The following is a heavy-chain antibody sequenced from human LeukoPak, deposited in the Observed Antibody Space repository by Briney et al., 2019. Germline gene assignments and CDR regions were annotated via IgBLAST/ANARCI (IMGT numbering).Heavy chain of an antibody. CDR1: GYAYSDVY. Sequence: ASVRVSCEASGYAYSDVYFNWVRQAPGQGLEWMGWINPHSGATNYAQTFQGRVSMDAAIATAYMELSRLTSDDTAVYYCATSSSVSHARDPWGQGTLVTVSS. V-gene: IGHV1-2*02. D-gene: IGHD5/OR15-5a*01. CDR2: INPHSGAT. J-gene: IGHJ5*02. CDR3: ATSSSVSHARDP.